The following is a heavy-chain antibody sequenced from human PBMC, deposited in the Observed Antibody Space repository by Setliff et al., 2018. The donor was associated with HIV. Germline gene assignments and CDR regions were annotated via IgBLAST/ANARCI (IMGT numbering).Heavy chain of an antibody. CDR3: ARELGSSWGNYFDY. D-gene: IGHD6-13*01. J-gene: IGHJ4*02. Sequence: PSETLSLTCTVSGGSISSGDYYWSWIRQPPGKGLEWTGYISYSGSTYYNPSLKSRVTISVDTSKNQFSLKLSSVTAADTAVYYCARELGSSWGNYFDYWGQGSLVTVSS. V-gene: IGHV4-30-4*08. CDR1: GGSISSGDYY. CDR2: ISYSGST.